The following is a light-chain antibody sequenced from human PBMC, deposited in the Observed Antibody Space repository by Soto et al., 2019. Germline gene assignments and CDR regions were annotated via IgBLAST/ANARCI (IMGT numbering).Light chain of an antibody. J-gene: IGLJ1*01. CDR3: QSYDSSLSVHYV. V-gene: IGLV1-40*01. CDR2: GNS. CDR1: SSNIGAGYD. Sequence: QLVLTQPPSVSGAPGQRVTISCTGSSSNIGAGYDVHWYQQLPGTAPKLLIYGNSNRPSGVADRFSGSKSGTSASLAITGLQAEDEADYYCQSYDSSLSVHYVFGTGTKVTVL.